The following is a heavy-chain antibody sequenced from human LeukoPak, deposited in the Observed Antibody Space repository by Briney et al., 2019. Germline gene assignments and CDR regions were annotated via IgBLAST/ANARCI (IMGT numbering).Heavy chain of an antibody. CDR1: GYTFTDYY. Sequence: ASVKVSCKASGYTFTDYYMHWVQQAPGKGLEWMGRVDPEDGETIYAEKFQGRVTITADTSTDTAYMELSSLRSEDTAVYYCATGYCSSTSCTGAFDIWGQGTMVTVSS. D-gene: IGHD2-2*01. CDR3: ATGYCSSTSCTGAFDI. CDR2: VDPEDGET. J-gene: IGHJ3*02. V-gene: IGHV1-69-2*01.